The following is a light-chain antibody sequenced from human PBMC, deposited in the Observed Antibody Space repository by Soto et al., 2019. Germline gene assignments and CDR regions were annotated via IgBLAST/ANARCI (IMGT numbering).Light chain of an antibody. Sequence: EIVLTQSPATLSLSPGERATLSCRASQSVATSLAWYQHKPGQTPRLVIYDASNRATGIPSRFSGSGSGTDFTLTINSLEPEEFAVYYCQQRSNWPPFTFGPGTKVDI. CDR3: QQRSNWPPFT. CDR1: QSVATS. V-gene: IGKV3-11*01. J-gene: IGKJ3*01. CDR2: DAS.